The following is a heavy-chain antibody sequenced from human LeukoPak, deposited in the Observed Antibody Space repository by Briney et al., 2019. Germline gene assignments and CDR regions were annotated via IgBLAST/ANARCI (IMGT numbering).Heavy chain of an antibody. CDR1: GFTFSSYT. Sequence: GGSLRLSCAASGFTFSSYTMSWVRQAPGKGLEWVSAISGSGGSTYYADSVKGRFTISRDNSKNTLYLQMNSLRAEDTAVYYCAKNPGTYYYYYMDVWGKGTTVTVSS. J-gene: IGHJ6*03. CDR3: AKNPGTYYYYYMDV. V-gene: IGHV3-23*01. CDR2: ISGSGGST.